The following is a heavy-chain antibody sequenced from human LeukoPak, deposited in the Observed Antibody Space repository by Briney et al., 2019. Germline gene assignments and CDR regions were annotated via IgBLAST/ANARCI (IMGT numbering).Heavy chain of an antibody. Sequence: SLRLSCAVSGFTVRNNYVSWVRQAPEKGLEWVSFIYSVGSTHYADSAKGRFTISRDNSKNTVYLQMNSLRAEDTAVYYCARDYDYIWGSYFGYWGQGTVVTVSS. CDR1: GFTVRNNY. CDR2: IYSVGST. D-gene: IGHD3-16*01. J-gene: IGHJ4*02. V-gene: IGHV3-53*01. CDR3: ARDYDYIWGSYFGY.